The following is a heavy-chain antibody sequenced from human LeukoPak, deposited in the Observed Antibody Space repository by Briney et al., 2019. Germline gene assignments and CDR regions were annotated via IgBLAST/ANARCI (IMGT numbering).Heavy chain of an antibody. D-gene: IGHD3-10*01. Sequence: ASVKVSCKASGYTFTSYDINWVRQATGQGLEWIGWMNPNSGNTGYAQKFQGRVTMTRNTSISTAYMELSSLRSEDTAVYYCARVLLWFGDRAFDIWGQGTMVTVSS. CDR2: MNPNSGNT. V-gene: IGHV1-8*01. CDR1: GYTFTSYD. CDR3: ARVLLWFGDRAFDI. J-gene: IGHJ3*02.